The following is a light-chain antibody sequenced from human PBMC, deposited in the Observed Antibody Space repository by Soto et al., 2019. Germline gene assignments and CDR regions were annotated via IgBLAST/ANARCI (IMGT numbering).Light chain of an antibody. CDR1: QAIRSD. Sequence: AIQMTQSPSSLSASVGDRVTITCRASQAIRSDLAWYQQKPGMAPKFLIFAASNLQRGVPARFSGSGSVTDFTLTISSLQPEDFATYYCLQLYNYPRTFGQGTKV. CDR3: LQLYNYPRT. CDR2: AAS. J-gene: IGKJ1*01. V-gene: IGKV1-6*01.